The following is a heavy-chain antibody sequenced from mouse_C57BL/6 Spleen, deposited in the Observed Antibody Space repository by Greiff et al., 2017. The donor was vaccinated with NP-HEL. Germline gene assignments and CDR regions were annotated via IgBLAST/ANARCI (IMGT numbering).Heavy chain of an antibody. CDR1: GYTFTSYW. V-gene: IGHV1-55*01. D-gene: IGHD1-1*01. CDR2: IYPGSGST. Sequence: QVQLQQPGAELVKPGASVKMSCKASGYTFTSYWITWVKQRPGQGLEWIGDIYPGSGSTNYNEKFKSKATLTVDTSSSTAYMQLSSLTSEDSAVYYCARSATVPAWFAYWGQGTLVTVSA. J-gene: IGHJ3*01. CDR3: ARSATVPAWFAY.